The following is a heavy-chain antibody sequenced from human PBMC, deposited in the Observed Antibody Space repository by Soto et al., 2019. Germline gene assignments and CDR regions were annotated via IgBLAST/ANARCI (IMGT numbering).Heavy chain of an antibody. Sequence: SETLSLTCTVSGGSISSHYWSWVRQAPGKGLEWIGHIYYRGSTTYNPSLRSRSTISVDTSNNQFSLKLSSVTTADTAVYYCARDGREASGMDVWGQGTKVTVS. V-gene: IGHV4-59*11. D-gene: IGHD1-26*01. CDR1: GGSISSHY. J-gene: IGHJ6*02. CDR3: ARDGREASGMDV. CDR2: IYYRGST.